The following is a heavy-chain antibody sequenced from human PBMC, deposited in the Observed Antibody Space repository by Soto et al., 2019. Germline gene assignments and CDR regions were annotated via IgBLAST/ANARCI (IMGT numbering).Heavy chain of an antibody. Sequence: EASVKVSCKTSGYSFTAYYIHWLRQAPGQGPEWIGWINPTSGDTNFSQNFQGRVTMTSDTSISTVYMELSSLISDDTAVYYCARLAYVDRFDFWGQGTLVTVSS. J-gene: IGHJ4*02. V-gene: IGHV1-2*02. CDR3: ARLAYVDRFDF. CDR1: GYSFTAYY. D-gene: IGHD5-12*01. CDR2: INPTSGDT.